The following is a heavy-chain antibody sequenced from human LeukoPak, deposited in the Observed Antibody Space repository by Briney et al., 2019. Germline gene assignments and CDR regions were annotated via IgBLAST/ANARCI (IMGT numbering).Heavy chain of an antibody. CDR3: ARGNLAVVGTNWFDP. CDR2: IYTSGST. V-gene: IGHV4-4*07. Sequence: PSETLSLTCTVSGGSISSYYWSWIRQPAGKGLEWIGRIYTSGSTNYNPSLRSRVTMSVDTSKNQFSLKLSSVTAADTAVYYCARGNLAVVGTNWFDPWGQGTLVTVSS. D-gene: IGHD6-19*01. CDR1: GGSISSYY. J-gene: IGHJ5*02.